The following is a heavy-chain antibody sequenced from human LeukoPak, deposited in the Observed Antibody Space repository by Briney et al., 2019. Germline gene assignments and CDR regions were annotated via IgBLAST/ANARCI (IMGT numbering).Heavy chain of an antibody. Sequence: GGSLRLSCAASEFSVGSNYMTWVRQAPGKGLEWVSLIYSGGSTYYADSVKGRFTISRDNSKNTLYLQMNSLRAEDTAVYYCARIAAAGYDAFDIWGQGTMVTVSS. V-gene: IGHV3-66*01. CDR1: EFSVGSNY. J-gene: IGHJ3*02. CDR2: IYSGGST. D-gene: IGHD6-13*01. CDR3: ARIAAAGYDAFDI.